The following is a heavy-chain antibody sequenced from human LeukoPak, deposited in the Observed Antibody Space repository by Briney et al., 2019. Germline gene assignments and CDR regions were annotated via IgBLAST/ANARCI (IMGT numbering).Heavy chain of an antibody. CDR2: IIPIFGTA. D-gene: IGHD5-18*01. V-gene: IGHV1-69*01. J-gene: IGHJ6*02. CDR1: GGTFSSYA. CDR3: SGYSYGYHPNYYYGMDV. Sequence: GSSVKVSCKAFGGTFSSYAISWVRQAPGQGLEWMGGIIPIFGTANYAQKFQGRVTITADESTSTAYMELSSLRSEDTAVYYCSGYSYGYHPNYYYGMDVWGQGTTVTVSS.